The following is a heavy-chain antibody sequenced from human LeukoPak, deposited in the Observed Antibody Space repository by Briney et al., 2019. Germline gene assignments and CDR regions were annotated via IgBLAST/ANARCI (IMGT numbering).Heavy chain of an antibody. J-gene: IGHJ4*02. CDR1: GFTFSTYT. CDR2: IGWSDSAI. D-gene: IGHD2-15*01. V-gene: IGHV3-48*02. Sequence: GGPLRLSCAASGFTFSTYTMNWVRQAPGKGLEWISYIGWSDSAIFYADSVKGRFTISRDSAKNPLFLQMNSLSDEDTAVYYCARDHQWSFDSWGQGTLVTVSS. CDR3: ARDHQWSFDS.